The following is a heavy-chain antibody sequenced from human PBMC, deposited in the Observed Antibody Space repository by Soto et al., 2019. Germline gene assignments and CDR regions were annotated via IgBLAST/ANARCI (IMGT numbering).Heavy chain of an antibody. Sequence: QVQLVQSGAEVKKPGSSVKVSCKASGGTFSSYAISWVRKAPGQGLEWMGGVIPIFGTANYAKKFQGRVTITADKSTSTAYMERSSLRSEYTAVYYCARWRLPDYYYSYGMDVWGQGTTVTVSS. V-gene: IGHV1-69*06. CDR1: GGTFSSYA. J-gene: IGHJ6*02. D-gene: IGHD2-15*01. CDR3: ARWRLPDYYYSYGMDV. CDR2: VIPIFGTA.